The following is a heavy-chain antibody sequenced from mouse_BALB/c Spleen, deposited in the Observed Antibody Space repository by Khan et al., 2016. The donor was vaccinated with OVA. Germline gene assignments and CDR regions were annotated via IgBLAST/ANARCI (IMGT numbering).Heavy chain of an antibody. V-gene: IGHV5-6-5*01. CDR2: ISTGGST. D-gene: IGHD2-4*01. CDR1: GLTFSIHA. CDR3: SRGDYHVRGDFDV. J-gene: IGHJ1*01. Sequence: EVELVESGGGLVKPGGSLKISCAASGLTFSIHAMSWVRQTPEKRLEWVASISTGGSTYYVDSVKGRFTISRDNARNMLYLQMSSLRSEDTAIYYCSRGDYHVRGDFDVWGAGTMVTVSS.